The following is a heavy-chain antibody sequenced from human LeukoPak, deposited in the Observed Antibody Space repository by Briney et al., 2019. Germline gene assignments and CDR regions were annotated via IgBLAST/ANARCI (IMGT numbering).Heavy chain of an antibody. V-gene: IGHV3-21*01. D-gene: IGHD5-24*01. J-gene: IGHJ4*02. CDR1: GFAFSNAW. Sequence: PGGSLRLSCAASGFAFSNAWMSWVRQAPGKGLEWVSSISSSSNYIYYADSVKGRFTISRDNAKNSLYLQMNSLRAEDTAVYYCARESSARWLQFDDYWGQGTLVTVSS. CDR2: ISSSSNYI. CDR3: ARESSARWLQFDDY.